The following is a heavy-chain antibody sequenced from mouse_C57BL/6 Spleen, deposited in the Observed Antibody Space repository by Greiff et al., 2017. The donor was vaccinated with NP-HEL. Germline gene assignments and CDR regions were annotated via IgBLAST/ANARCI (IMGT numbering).Heavy chain of an antibody. CDR2: INPNNGGT. J-gene: IGHJ1*03. CDR1: GYTFTDYN. Sequence: DVKLQESGPELVKPGASVKMSCKASGYTFTDYNMHWVKQSHGKSLEWIGYINPNNGGTSYNQKFKGKATLTVNKSSSTAYMELRSLTSEDSAVYYGALTGTGYWYFDVWGTGTTVTVSS. D-gene: IGHD4-1*01. CDR3: ALTGTGYWYFDV. V-gene: IGHV1-22*01.